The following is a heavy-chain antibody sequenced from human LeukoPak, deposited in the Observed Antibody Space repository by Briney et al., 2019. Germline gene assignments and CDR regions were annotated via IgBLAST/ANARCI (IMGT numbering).Heavy chain of an antibody. V-gene: IGHV1-2*06. D-gene: IGHD3-16*01. CDR3: ARDRLEMLRLYGMDV. CDR1: GYTFTGYY. Sequence: ASVKVSCQASGYTFTGYYMHWVRQAPGQGLEWMGRINPNSGGTNYAQKFQGRVTMTRDTSISTAYMELSRLRSDDTAVYYCARDRLEMLRLYGMDVWGQGTTVTVSS. J-gene: IGHJ6*02. CDR2: INPNSGGT.